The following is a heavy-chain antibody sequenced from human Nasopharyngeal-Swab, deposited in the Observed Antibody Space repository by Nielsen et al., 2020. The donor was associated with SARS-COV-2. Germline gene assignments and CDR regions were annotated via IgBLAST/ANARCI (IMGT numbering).Heavy chain of an antibody. CDR3: ARHIESVAVGRAFDI. Sequence: SEPLSLTCTVPGGSISSSSYYWGWIRQPPGKGLEWTGSIYYSGNTYYNPSLKSRVTISADTSKNQFSPKLSSVTAADTAVYYCARHIESVAVGRAFDIWGQGTMVTVSS. V-gene: IGHV4-39*01. J-gene: IGHJ3*02. CDR1: GGSISSSSYY. D-gene: IGHD6-19*01. CDR2: IYYSGNT.